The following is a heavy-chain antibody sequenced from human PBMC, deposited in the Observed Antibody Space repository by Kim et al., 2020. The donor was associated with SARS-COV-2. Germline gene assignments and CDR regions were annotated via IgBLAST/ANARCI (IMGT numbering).Heavy chain of an antibody. Sequence: SETLSLTCTVSGVSISSNSYYWGWLRQPPGKGLEWIGTLYYSGSTYYNPSLRGRVTISVDTSQNQFSLKLTSVTAADTAVYSCARHIGYCSGGSCYDAFDIWGQGTVVSVSS. D-gene: IGHD2-15*01. J-gene: IGHJ3*02. CDR1: GVSISSNSYY. CDR2: LYYSGST. CDR3: ARHIGYCSGGSCYDAFDI. V-gene: IGHV4-39*01.